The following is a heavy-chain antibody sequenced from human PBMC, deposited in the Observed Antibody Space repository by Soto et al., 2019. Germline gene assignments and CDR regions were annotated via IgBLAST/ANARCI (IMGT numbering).Heavy chain of an antibody. J-gene: IGHJ5*02. CDR3: ARVKAAASFYNWFDP. CDR1: GGSFSGYY. V-gene: IGHV4-34*01. D-gene: IGHD6-13*01. Sequence: SETLSLTCAVDGGSFSGYYWSWIRQPPGKGLEWIGEINYSGSTNYNPSLKSRVTISVDTSKNQFSLKLTSVTAADTAVYYCARVKAAASFYNWFDPWGQGTLVTVSS. CDR2: INYSGST.